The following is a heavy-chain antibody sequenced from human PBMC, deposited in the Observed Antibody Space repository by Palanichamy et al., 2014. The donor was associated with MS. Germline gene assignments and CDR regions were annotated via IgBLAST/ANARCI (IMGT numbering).Heavy chain of an antibody. CDR3: VRDSRQDQNDLSGHGYFQY. CDR1: GDSISSGTFY. D-gene: IGHD3-3*01. CDR2: IFKSGIT. V-gene: IGHV4-39*07. Sequence: QLQLRESGPGLVKPSETLSLICIVSGDSISSGTFYWGWFRQSPGKGLEWIGSIFKSGITFYNASLRSRVTMSLDLSKNQFSLKLISVTAADTAMYYCVRDSRQDQNDLSGHGYFQYWGQGSLVTVSP. J-gene: IGHJ1*01.